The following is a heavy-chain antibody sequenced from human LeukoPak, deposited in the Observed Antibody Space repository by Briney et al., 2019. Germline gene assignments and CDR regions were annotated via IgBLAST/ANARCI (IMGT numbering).Heavy chain of an antibody. V-gene: IGHV3-23*01. D-gene: IGHD3-22*01. J-gene: IGHJ5*01. CDR3: AKDRPNYYESNGHYYRRDGDS. CDR2: TSSGGDYT. Sequence: GGSLRLSCAASGFTFSIYAMSWVRQAPGKGLEWVSSTSSGGDYTYYAGSVKGRFTISRDDSKNTLYLQMNSLRAEDTATYYCAKDRPNYYESNGHYYRRDGDSWGQGTLVTVSS. CDR1: GFTFSIYA.